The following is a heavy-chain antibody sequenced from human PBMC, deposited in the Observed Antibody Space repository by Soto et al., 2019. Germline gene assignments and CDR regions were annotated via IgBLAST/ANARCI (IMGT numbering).Heavy chain of an antibody. CDR2: ISAYNGNT. D-gene: IGHD3-9*01. Sequence: QVQLVQSGAEVKKPGASVKVSCKASGYTFTSYGISWVRQAPGQGLEWMGWISAYNGNTNYAQKLQGRVTMTTDTSTSKAYMELRSLRSDDTAVYYWAGEGDYDILTGYYIIHYYYGMDVWGQGTTVTVSS. J-gene: IGHJ6*02. V-gene: IGHV1-18*01. CDR1: GYTFTSYG. CDR3: AGEGDYDILTGYYIIHYYYGMDV.